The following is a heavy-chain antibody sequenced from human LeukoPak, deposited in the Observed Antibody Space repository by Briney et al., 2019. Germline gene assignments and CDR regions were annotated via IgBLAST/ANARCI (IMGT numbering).Heavy chain of an antibody. CDR2: INPNSGDT. J-gene: IGHJ4*02. CDR1: GYTSTGYY. V-gene: IGHV1-2*02. Sequence: ASVKVSCKASGYTSTGYYMHWVRQAPGQGLEWMGWINPNSGDTYYVQNFQGRVSMTRDTSISTAYMELSRLRSDDTAVYYCALLEEYQEDPFDYWGQGTLVTVSS. D-gene: IGHD2-2*01. CDR3: ALLEEYQEDPFDY.